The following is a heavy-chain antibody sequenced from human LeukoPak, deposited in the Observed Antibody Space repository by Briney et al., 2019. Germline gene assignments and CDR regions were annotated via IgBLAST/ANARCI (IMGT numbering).Heavy chain of an antibody. CDR3: ARTDIVVVVAATNLDY. Sequence: ASVKVSCKASGYTFTSYGISWVRQAPGQGLEWMGWISAYNGNTNYAQKLQGRVTMTTDTSTSTAYMELRSLRSDDTAVYYCARTDIVVVVAATNLDYWGQGTLVTVSS. CDR1: GYTFTSYG. D-gene: IGHD2-15*01. V-gene: IGHV1-18*01. CDR2: ISAYNGNT. J-gene: IGHJ4*02.